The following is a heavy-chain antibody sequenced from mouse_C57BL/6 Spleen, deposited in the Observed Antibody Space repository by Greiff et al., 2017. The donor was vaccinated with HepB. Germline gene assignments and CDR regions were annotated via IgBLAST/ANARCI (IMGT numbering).Heavy chain of an antibody. V-gene: IGHV1-15*01. CDR1: GYTFTDYE. D-gene: IGHD1-1*01. Sequence: QVQLQQSGAELVRPGASVTLSCKASGYTFTDYEMHWVKQTPVHGLEWIGAIDPETGGTAYNQKFKGKAILTADKSSSTAYMELRSLTSEDSAVYYCTRWDYYGSSSPFDYWGQGTTLTVSS. J-gene: IGHJ2*01. CDR2: IDPETGGT. CDR3: TRWDYYGSSSPFDY.